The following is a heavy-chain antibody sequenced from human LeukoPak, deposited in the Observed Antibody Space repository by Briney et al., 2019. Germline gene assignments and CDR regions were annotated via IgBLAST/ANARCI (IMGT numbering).Heavy chain of an antibody. V-gene: IGHV4-4*02. D-gene: IGHD6-13*01. CDR1: GGSISSQNW. J-gene: IGHJ5*02. CDR3: AREGDSSSVGWFDP. Sequence: SGTLSLTCAVSGGSISSQNWWTWVRQPPGKGPEWIGEIFHTETTNYNPSLKSRVTISLDKSKNQFSLKLSSVTAADTAVYYCAREGDSSSVGWFDPWGQGTLVTVSS. CDR2: IFHTETT.